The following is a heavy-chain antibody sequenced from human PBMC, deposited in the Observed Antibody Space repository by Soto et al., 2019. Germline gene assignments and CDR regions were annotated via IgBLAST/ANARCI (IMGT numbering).Heavy chain of an antibody. CDR3: ARWECSSTSCRSNAFDI. CDR2: ISPYNGNT. J-gene: IGHJ3*02. D-gene: IGHD2-2*01. Sequence: QVHLVQSGAEVKKPGASVKVSCKASAYSFTSYGISWVRQAPGQGLEWMGWISPYNGNTNYAQKLQGRVTMTTDTSTITAYMELRSLRSDDTAVYYSARWECSSTSCRSNAFDIWGQGTMVTVSS. V-gene: IGHV1-18*01. CDR1: AYSFTSYG.